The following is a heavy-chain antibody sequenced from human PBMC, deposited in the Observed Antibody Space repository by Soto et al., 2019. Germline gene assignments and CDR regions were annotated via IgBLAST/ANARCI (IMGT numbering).Heavy chain of an antibody. V-gene: IGHV4-59*08. J-gene: IGHJ3*02. D-gene: IGHD3-22*01. CDR3: TTEAYDNSGSLAFDI. Sequence: SETLSLTCTVSGGSITNYYYSWIRQPPGKGLEWIGYIFHTGTTSYNPSLKSQVTLSVDTSQSQFSLKLNSVTAADTAVYYCTTEAYDNSGSLAFDIWGPGTLVTVSS. CDR1: GGSITNYY. CDR2: IFHTGTT.